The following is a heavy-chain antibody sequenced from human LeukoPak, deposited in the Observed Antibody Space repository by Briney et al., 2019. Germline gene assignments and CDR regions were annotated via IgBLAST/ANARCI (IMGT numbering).Heavy chain of an antibody. J-gene: IGHJ3*02. CDR3: ARGRGHDAFDI. CDR1: GFTVSSNY. V-gene: IGHV3-66*01. D-gene: IGHD3-10*01. Sequence: PGGSLRVFCAASGFTVSSNYMSWVRQAPGKGLEWVSVIYSGGSTYYSDSVKGRFTISRDNSKNTLYLQMNSLRAEDTAVYYCARGRGHDAFDIWGQGTMVTVSS. CDR2: IYSGGST.